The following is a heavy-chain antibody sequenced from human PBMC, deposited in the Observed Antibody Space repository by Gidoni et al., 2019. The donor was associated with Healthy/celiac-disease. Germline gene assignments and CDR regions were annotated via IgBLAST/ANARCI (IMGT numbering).Heavy chain of an antibody. V-gene: IGHV4-39*01. Sequence: QLQLQESGPGLVKPSETLSLTCTVSGGPLSSSSYYWGWIRQPPGKGLEWIGSIYYSGSTYYNPSLKSRVTISVDTSKNQFSLKLSSVTAADTAVYYCARARALWFGELFGVGWFDPWGQGTLVTVSS. J-gene: IGHJ5*01. CDR2: IYYSGST. D-gene: IGHD3-10*01. CDR1: GGPLSSSSYY. CDR3: ARARALWFGELFGVGWFDP.